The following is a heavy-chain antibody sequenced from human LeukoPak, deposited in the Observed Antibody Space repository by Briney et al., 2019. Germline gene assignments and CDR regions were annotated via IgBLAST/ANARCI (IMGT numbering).Heavy chain of an antibody. D-gene: IGHD1-26*01. J-gene: IGHJ4*02. CDR2: IYYSGST. CDR1: GGSISSSSYY. V-gene: IGHV4-39*01. CDR3: ANKWELLR. Sequence: SETLSLTCTVSGGSISSSSYYWGWIRQPPGKGLEWIGSIYYSGSTYYNPSLKSRVTISVDTSKNQFSLKLSSVTAADTAVYYCANKWELLRWGQGTLVTVSS.